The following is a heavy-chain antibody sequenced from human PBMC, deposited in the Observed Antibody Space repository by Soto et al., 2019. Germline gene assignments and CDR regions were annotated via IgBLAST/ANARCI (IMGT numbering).Heavy chain of an antibody. Sequence: PGGSLRPSCAASGFTFSSYAMHWVRQAPGKGLEWVAVISYDGSNKYYADSVKGRFTISRDNSKNTLYLQMNSLRAEDTAVYYCARDLYDDSSGYKDTLGYWGQGTLVTVSS. CDR1: GFTFSSYA. CDR2: ISYDGSNK. J-gene: IGHJ4*02. V-gene: IGHV3-30-3*01. CDR3: ARDLYDDSSGYKDTLGY. D-gene: IGHD3-22*01.